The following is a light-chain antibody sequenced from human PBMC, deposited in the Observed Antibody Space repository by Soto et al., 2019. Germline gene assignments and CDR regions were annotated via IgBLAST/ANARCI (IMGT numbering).Light chain of an antibody. CDR3: QEYGTSLT. J-gene: IGKJ1*01. V-gene: IGKV3-15*01. CDR2: XAS. CDR1: QSIXSR. Sequence: IGVTHSPAPLPVSPAESSTLLCRPRQSIXSRFACYQKKTGKANRTLYYXASTSGTVIPASFSGSGSGKEFILTISILQSEYWSVYCCQEYGTSLTFGQGTKVDIK.